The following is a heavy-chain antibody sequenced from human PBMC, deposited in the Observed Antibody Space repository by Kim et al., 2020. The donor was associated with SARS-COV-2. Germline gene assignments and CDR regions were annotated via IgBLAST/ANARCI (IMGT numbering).Heavy chain of an antibody. CDR1: GFSLSTSGVG. D-gene: IGHD5-12*01. Sequence: SGPTLVKPTQTLTLTCTFSGFSLSTSGVGVGWIRQPPGKTLEWLALIYWDEDKRYSPSLQSRLTITKDTSKNQVVLIMTNMNPVDTATYYCAHIDEDVVATTGNFDYWGQGTLVTVSS. CDR3: AHIDEDVVATTGNFDY. CDR2: IYWDEDK. V-gene: IGHV2-5*02. J-gene: IGHJ4*02.